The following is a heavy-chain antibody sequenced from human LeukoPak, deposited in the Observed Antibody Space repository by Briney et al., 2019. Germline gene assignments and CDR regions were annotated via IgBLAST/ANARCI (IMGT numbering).Heavy chain of an antibody. CDR2: INHSGST. D-gene: IGHD6-13*01. V-gene: IGHV4-39*07. Sequence: SETLSLTCTVSGGSISSSSHYWGWIRQPPGKGLEWIGEINHSGSTNYNPSLKSRVTISVDTSKNQFSLKLSSVTAADTAVYYCARRKSSSWFSAQNWFDPWGQGTLVTVSS. CDR1: GGSISSSSHY. CDR3: ARRKSSSWFSAQNWFDP. J-gene: IGHJ5*02.